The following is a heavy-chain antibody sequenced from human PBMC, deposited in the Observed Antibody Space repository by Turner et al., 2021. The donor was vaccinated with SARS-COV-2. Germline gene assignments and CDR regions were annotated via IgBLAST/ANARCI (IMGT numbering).Heavy chain of an antibody. CDR2: ISYDASNK. D-gene: IGHD6-13*01. Sequence: VHLVASGGGVVQPRQSLRLAWAPSGFTFRSCAMHGVRQAWSKELEWVAVISYDASNKCHTDSVKGRFNISRANSKNTLYLEMNSLRAEDTAVYYCARESIAAAGRDFDDWGQGTLVTVSS. V-gene: IGHV3-30-3*01. J-gene: IGHJ4*02. CDR1: GFTFRSCA. CDR3: ARESIAAAGRDFDD.